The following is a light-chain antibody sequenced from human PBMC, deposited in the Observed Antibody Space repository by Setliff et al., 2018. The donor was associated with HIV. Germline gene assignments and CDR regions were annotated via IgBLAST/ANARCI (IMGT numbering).Light chain of an antibody. J-gene: IGLJ1*01. Sequence: QSALTQPAPVSGSPGQSITISCTATTSTAIADYNYLSWYQQHPGKAPKLLIFDVNSRPSGVSSRFYGSRSCNTASLTISDLQPEDEADYFCSSYINNNAPYVFGTGTKVTVL. CDR2: DVN. V-gene: IGLV2-14*03. CDR3: SSYINNNAPYV. CDR1: STAIADYNY.